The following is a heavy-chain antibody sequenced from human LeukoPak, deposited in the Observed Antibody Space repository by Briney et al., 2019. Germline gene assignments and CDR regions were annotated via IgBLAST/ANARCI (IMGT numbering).Heavy chain of an antibody. CDR3: ATWGSSEWPDAFDV. V-gene: IGHV3-30*03. D-gene: IGHD3-16*01. CDR1: GFTFSSYG. Sequence: GRSLRLSCAASGFTFSSYGMHWVRQAPGKGLEWVAVISYDGSNKYYADSVKGRFTISRDNSKNTLYLQMNSLRAEDTAVYYCATWGSSEWPDAFDVWGQGTMVTVSS. J-gene: IGHJ3*01. CDR2: ISYDGSNK.